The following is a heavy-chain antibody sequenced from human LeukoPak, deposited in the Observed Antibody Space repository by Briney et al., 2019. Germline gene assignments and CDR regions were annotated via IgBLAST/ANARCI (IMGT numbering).Heavy chain of an antibody. Sequence: ASVKVSCKVSGYTLTELSMHWVRQAPGKGLEWMGGFDPEDGETIYAQKFQGRVTMIEDTSTDTAYMELRSLRSDDTAVYYCARDMYSSGRVPFDYWGQGTLVTVSS. V-gene: IGHV1-24*01. J-gene: IGHJ4*02. CDR2: FDPEDGET. CDR3: ARDMYSSGRVPFDY. CDR1: GYTLTELS. D-gene: IGHD6-19*01.